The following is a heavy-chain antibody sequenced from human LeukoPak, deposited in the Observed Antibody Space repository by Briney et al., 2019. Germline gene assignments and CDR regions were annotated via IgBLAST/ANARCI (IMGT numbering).Heavy chain of an antibody. CDR2: FYYSGTT. CDR1: GASFSSYY. Sequence: SETLSLTCTVSGASFSSYYWSWLRQPPGKGLEWIGYFYYSGTTNYKYNPSLKSRVTMSVDTSKNQFSLKLYSVTAADTAVYYCARDRRPEGFDYWGQGTLVTVSS. V-gene: IGHV4-59*01. CDR3: ARDRRPEGFDY. J-gene: IGHJ4*02.